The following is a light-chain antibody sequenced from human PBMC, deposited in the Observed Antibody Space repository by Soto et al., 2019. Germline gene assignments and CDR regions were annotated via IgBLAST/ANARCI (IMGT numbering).Light chain of an antibody. V-gene: IGLV1-51*01. J-gene: IGLJ2*01. Sequence: QSVLTQPPSVSAAPGQKVTISCSGSSSNIGNNYVFWYQQPPGTAHKLLIYDNDKRPSWIPDRFSGYKSGTSATLGITGLQTGDEDDYYCATWDRSLSVGVFGGGTKLTVL. CDR2: DND. CDR3: ATWDRSLSVGV. CDR1: SSNIGNNY.